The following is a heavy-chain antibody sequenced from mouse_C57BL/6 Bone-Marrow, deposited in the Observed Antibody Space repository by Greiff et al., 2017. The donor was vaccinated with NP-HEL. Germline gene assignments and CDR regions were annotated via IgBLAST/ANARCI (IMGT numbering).Heavy chain of an antibody. CDR2: IDPSDSET. V-gene: IGHV1-52*01. D-gene: IGHD4-1*01. J-gene: IGHJ2*01. CDR1: GYTFTSYW. Sequence: QVQLQQPGAELVRPGSSVKLSCKASGYTFTSYWMHWVKQRPIQGLEWIGNIDPSDSETNYNQKFKDKATLTVDKSSSTAYMQLSSLTSEDSAVEYCARQANWNLYYFDNWDQGTTLTVTS. CDR3: ARQANWNLYYFDN.